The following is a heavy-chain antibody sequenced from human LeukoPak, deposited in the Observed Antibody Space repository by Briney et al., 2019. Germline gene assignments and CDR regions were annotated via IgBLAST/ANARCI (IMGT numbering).Heavy chain of an antibody. D-gene: IGHD3-10*01. CDR1: GFTFSRNV. Sequence: GGSLRLSCAASGFTFSRNVMHWVRQVPGKGLEWVALISYDGNNKFYADSVKGRFTISRDNSRNTLYLQMNSLRGEDAAVYSCARGGIPTGPYYYFYYMDVWGKGTAVTVSS. CDR3: ARGGIPTGPYYYFYYMDV. CDR2: ISYDGNNK. V-gene: IGHV3-30*01. J-gene: IGHJ6*03.